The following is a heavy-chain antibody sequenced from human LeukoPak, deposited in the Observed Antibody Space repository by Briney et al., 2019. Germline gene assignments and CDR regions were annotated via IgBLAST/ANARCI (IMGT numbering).Heavy chain of an antibody. J-gene: IGHJ4*02. D-gene: IGHD2-21*02. CDR3: ARGRDSFD. CDR1: GFTFSGHY. CDR2: ISRTSSYI. V-gene: IGHV3-11*05. Sequence: KTGGSLRLSCTASGFTFSGHYMTWIRQAPGRGLECISYISRTSSYIYYADSVKGRFTISRDDAKNSLYLQMNSLRAEDTAVYYCARGRDSFDWGQGTLVSVSS.